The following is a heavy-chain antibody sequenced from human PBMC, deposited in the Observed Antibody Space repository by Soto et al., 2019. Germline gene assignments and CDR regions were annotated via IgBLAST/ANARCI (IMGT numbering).Heavy chain of an antibody. V-gene: IGHV3-30-3*01. CDR3: ARGIAARREYNWFDP. CDR1: GFTFSSYA. CDR2: ISYDGSNK. J-gene: IGHJ5*02. D-gene: IGHD6-6*01. Sequence: PGGSLRLSCAASGFTFSSYAMHWVRQAPGKGLEWVAVISYDGSNKYYADSVKGRFTISRDNSKNTLYLQMNSLRAEDTAVYYCARGIAARREYNWFDPWGQGTLVTVSS.